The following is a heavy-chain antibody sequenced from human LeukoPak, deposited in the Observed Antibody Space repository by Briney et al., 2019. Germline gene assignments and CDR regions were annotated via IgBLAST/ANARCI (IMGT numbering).Heavy chain of an antibody. CDR1: GSTFNSYA. CDR2: ISSSSSYI. V-gene: IGHV3-21*01. Sequence: GGSLRLSCAASGSTFNSYAMSWVRQAPGKGLEWVSSISSSSSYIYYADSVKGRFTISRDNAKNSLYLQMNSLRAEDTAVYYCARDYDILTGEDYWGQGTLVTVSS. D-gene: IGHD3-9*01. J-gene: IGHJ4*02. CDR3: ARDYDILTGEDY.